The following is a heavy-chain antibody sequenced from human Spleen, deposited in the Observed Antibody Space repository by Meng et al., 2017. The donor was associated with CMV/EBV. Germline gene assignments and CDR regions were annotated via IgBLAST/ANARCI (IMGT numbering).Heavy chain of an antibody. Sequence: SETLSLTCTVSSGSISNYYWSWIRQPPGKGLEWIGYIYYSGNTNYNPSLKSRVTISVDTSKNQFSLKLTSVTAADTAVFYCARDILEHNAFDMWGQGTMVTVSS. J-gene: IGHJ3*02. V-gene: IGHV4-59*01. CDR2: IYYSGNT. D-gene: IGHD1/OR15-1a*01. CDR1: SGSISNYY. CDR3: ARDILEHNAFDM.